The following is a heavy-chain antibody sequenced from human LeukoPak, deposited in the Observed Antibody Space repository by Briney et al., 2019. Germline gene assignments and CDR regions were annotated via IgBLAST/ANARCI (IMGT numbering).Heavy chain of an antibody. V-gene: IGHV3-30*18. CDR1: GFTFSHAW. D-gene: IGHD4-17*01. J-gene: IGHJ6*02. Sequence: PGGSLRLSCAGYGFTFSHAWMNWVRQAPGKGLEWVAVISYDGSNKYYADSVKGRFTISRDNSKNTLYLQMNSLRAEDTAVYYCAKDLAPYGDYSYYYYYGMDVWGQGTTVTVSS. CDR2: ISYDGSNK. CDR3: AKDLAPYGDYSYYYYYGMDV.